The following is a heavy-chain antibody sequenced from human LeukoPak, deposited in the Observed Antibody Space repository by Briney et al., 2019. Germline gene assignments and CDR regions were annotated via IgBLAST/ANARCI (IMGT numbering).Heavy chain of an antibody. CDR1: GGSISSSSYY. D-gene: IGHD3-10*01. CDR3: ARESPYYGSGGYIPFDY. Sequence: SETLSLTCTVSGGSISSSSYYWGWIRQPPGKGLEWIGSIYYSGSTYYNPSLKSRVTISVDTSKNQFSLKLSSVTAADTAVYYCARESPYYGSGGYIPFDYWGQGTLVTVSS. J-gene: IGHJ4*02. V-gene: IGHV4-39*07. CDR2: IYYSGST.